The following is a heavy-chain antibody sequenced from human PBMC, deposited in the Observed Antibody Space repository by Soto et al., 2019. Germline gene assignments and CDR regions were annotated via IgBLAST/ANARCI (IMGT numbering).Heavy chain of an antibody. Sequence: ASVKVSCKASGYTFTSYDINWVRQATGRGLEWMGWMNPNSGNTGYAQKFQGRVTMTRNTSISTAYMELSSLRSEDTAVYYCARGQYCSSTSCYFLPAYYYYYMDVWGKGPTVTVSS. CDR3: ARGQYCSSTSCYFLPAYYYYYMDV. V-gene: IGHV1-8*01. CDR1: GYTFTSYD. D-gene: IGHD2-2*01. CDR2: MNPNSGNT. J-gene: IGHJ6*03.